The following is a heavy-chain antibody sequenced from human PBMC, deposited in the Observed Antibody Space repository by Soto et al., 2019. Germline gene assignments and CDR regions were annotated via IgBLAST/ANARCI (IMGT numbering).Heavy chain of an antibody. CDR2: INSDGSST. Sequence: EVQLVESGGGLVQPGGSLRLSCAASGFTFSSYWMHWVRQAPGKGLVWVSRINSDGSSTSYADSVKGRFTISRDNAKNTLYLQMNSLRAEDTAVYYCARGESGPLTTAEFDYWGQGTLVTVSS. CDR3: ARGESGPLTTAEFDY. D-gene: IGHD1-26*01. V-gene: IGHV3-74*01. CDR1: GFTFSSYW. J-gene: IGHJ4*02.